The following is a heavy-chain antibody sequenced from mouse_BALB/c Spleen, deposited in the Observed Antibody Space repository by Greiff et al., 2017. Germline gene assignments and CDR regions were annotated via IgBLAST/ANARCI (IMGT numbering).Heavy chain of an antibody. V-gene: IGHV1-5*01. Sequence: VQLQQSGTVLARPGASVKMSCKASGYSFTSYWMHWVKQRPGQGLEWIGAIYPGNSDTSYNQKFKGKAKLTAVTSASTAYIELSSLTNEDSAVYYCTRSWESYYFDYWGQGTTLTVSS. CDR2: IYPGNSDT. CDR3: TRSWESYYFDY. CDR1: GYSFTSYW. D-gene: IGHD4-1*01. J-gene: IGHJ2*01.